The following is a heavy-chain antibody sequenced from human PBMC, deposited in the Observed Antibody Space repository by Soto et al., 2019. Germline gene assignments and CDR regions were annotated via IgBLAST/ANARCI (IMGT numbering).Heavy chain of an antibody. J-gene: IGHJ4*01. CDR3: ARAVGYCSSTSCYYYFDY. CDR1: GGSISSGGYS. D-gene: IGHD2-2*01. CDR2: IYHSGST. V-gene: IGHV4-30-2*01. Sequence: SETLSLTCAVSGGSISSGGYSWSWIRQPPGKGLEWIGYIYHSGSTYYNPSLKSRVTISVDRFKNQFSLKLSSVTAADTAVYYCARAVGYCSSTSCYYYFDYWGHGTLVTVSS.